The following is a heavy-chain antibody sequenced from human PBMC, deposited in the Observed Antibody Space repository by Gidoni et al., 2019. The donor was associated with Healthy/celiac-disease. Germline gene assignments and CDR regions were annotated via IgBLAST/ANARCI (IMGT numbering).Heavy chain of an antibody. Sequence: EVQLVESGGGLVKPGGSLRLSCAASGFTFSSYSMNWVRQAPGKGLEWVSSISSSSSYIYYADSVKGRFTISRDNAKNSLYLQMNSLRAEDTAVYYCARDIWGYQLPEPNWFDPWGQGTLVTVSS. CDR3: ARDIWGYQLPEPNWFDP. J-gene: IGHJ5*02. D-gene: IGHD2-2*01. CDR1: GFTFSSYS. CDR2: ISSSSSYI. V-gene: IGHV3-21*01.